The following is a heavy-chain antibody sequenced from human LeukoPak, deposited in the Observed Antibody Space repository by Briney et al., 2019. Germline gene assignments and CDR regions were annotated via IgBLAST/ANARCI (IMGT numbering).Heavy chain of an antibody. J-gene: IGHJ5*02. D-gene: IGHD6-6*01. CDR2: IYYSGST. Sequence: SETLSLTCTVSGGSISSSTYYWGWIRQPPGKGLEWIGSIYYSGSTYYNPSLKSRVTISVDTSKNQLSLKLSSVTAADTAVYYCARDGSAARRIWGGWFDPWGQGTLVTVSS. CDR1: GGSISSSTYY. V-gene: IGHV4-39*07. CDR3: ARDGSAARRIWGGWFDP.